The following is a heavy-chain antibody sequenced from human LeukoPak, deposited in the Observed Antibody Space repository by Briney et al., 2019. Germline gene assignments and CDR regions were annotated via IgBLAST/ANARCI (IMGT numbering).Heavy chain of an antibody. CDR1: GFTFSDYY. V-gene: IGHV3-11*01. CDR3: ARVGATYYYYYMDV. J-gene: IGHJ6*03. Sequence: PGGSLRLSCAASGFTFSDYYMSWIHQAPGKGLEWVSYISSSGSTIYYADSVKGRFTISRDNAKNSLYLQMNSLRAEDTALYHCARVGATYYYYYMDVWGKGTTVTVSS. CDR2: ISSSGSTI. D-gene: IGHD3-16*01.